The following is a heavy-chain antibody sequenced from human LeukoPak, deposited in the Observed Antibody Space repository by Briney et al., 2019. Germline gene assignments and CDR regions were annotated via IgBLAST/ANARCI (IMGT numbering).Heavy chain of an antibody. Sequence: SETLSLTCTVSGGSISSGSYYWSWIQQPAGKGLEWIGRIYTSGSTNYNPSLKSRVTISVDTSKNQFSLKLSSVTAADTAVYYCARGEVRAAAGPFDIWGQGTMVTVSS. D-gene: IGHD6-13*01. CDR3: ARGEVRAAAGPFDI. CDR2: IYTSGST. J-gene: IGHJ3*02. CDR1: GGSISSGSYY. V-gene: IGHV4-61*02.